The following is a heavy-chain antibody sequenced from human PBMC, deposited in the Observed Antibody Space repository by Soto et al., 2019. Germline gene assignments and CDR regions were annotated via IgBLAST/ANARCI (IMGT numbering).Heavy chain of an antibody. V-gene: IGHV4-59*01. CDR3: ARYYCSSTSCYFDY. D-gene: IGHD2-2*01. CDR1: GGSISSYY. J-gene: IGHJ4*02. CDR2: IYYSGST. Sequence: SETLSLTCTVAGGSISSYYGRCIRQPPGKGLEWIGYIYYSGSTNYNPSLKSRVTISVDTSKNQFSLKLSSVTAADTAVYYCARYYCSSTSCYFDYWGQGTLVTVS.